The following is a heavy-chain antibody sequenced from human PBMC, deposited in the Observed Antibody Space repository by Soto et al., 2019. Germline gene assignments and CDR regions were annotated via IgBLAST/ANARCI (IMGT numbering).Heavy chain of an antibody. V-gene: IGHV3-23*01. D-gene: IGHD3-10*01. J-gene: IGHJ6*02. CDR1: GFTFSSYA. CDR3: AKDRGGYYYYGMDV. Sequence: EVQLLESGGGLVQPGGSLRLSCAASGFTFSSYAMSWVRQAPGKGLEWVSAISGSGGSTYYADSVKGRFTISRDNSKNTLYLQMNSLRAGDTAVYYCAKDRGGYYYYGMDVWGQGTTVTVSS. CDR2: ISGSGGST.